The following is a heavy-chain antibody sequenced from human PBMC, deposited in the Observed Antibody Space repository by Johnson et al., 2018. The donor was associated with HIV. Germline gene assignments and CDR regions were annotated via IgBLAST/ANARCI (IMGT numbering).Heavy chain of an antibody. D-gene: IGHD2-15*01. Sequence: VQLVESGGGVVRPGGSLRLSCAASGFTFNDYGMTWVRQAPGKGLEWVSGSNWNGGSTDYADAVKGRFTISRDNAKNSHYLQMNSLRAEDTAFYYCARVLIVVVVGAEIDAFDIWGQGTMVTVSS. CDR1: GFTFNDYG. J-gene: IGHJ3*02. V-gene: IGHV3-20*04. CDR2: SNWNGGST. CDR3: ARVLIVVVVGAEIDAFDI.